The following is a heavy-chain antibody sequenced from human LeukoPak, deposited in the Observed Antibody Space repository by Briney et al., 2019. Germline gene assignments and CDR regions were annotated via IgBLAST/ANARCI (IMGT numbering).Heavy chain of an antibody. V-gene: IGHV3-23*01. CDR2: ISDTGRRT. Sequence: GGSLRLSCAASGFTFSDYAMSWVRQAAGKGREWVSGISDTGRRTYYTDSVKGRFTISRDDSKKTVYLQMKTLTAEDTAIYFCARHDSFIPYWGQGTLVTVSS. D-gene: IGHD5-18*01. CDR1: GFTFSDYA. J-gene: IGHJ4*02. CDR3: ARHDSFIPY.